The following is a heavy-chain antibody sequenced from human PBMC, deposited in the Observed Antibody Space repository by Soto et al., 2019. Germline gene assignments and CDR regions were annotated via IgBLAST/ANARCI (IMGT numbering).Heavy chain of an antibody. CDR1: GYTFSDYY. D-gene: IGHD6-6*01. J-gene: IGHJ2*01. V-gene: IGHV1-2*02. Sequence: QVQLVQSGAVVKKPGASVMVSCKASGYTFSDYYMHWVRQAPGQGLEWMGFINSKSGATNYAQKFQGRVTMSRDTSISTAYMELSNLRSDDTAIYYCARDPVPSIWHFDVWGRGTLVTVSS. CDR3: ARDPVPSIWHFDV. CDR2: INSKSGAT.